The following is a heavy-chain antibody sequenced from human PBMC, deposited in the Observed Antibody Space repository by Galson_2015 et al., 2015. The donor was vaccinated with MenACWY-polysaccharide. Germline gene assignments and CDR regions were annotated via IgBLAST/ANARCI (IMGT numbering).Heavy chain of an antibody. V-gene: IGHV3-11*01. Sequence: SLRLSCAASGVSLGAWYMSWLRQAPGKGLEWLSYISKSGDSIYYGDSVKGRFAISRDNAKNSLYLQLNSLEVEDTAIYYCARGHYGLDVWGQGTTVTVSS. CDR2: ISKSGDSI. J-gene: IGHJ6*02. CDR1: GVSLGAWY. CDR3: ARGHYGLDV.